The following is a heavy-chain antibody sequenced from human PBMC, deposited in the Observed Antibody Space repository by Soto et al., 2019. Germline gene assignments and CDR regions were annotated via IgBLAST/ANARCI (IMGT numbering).Heavy chain of an antibody. CDR1: GGTFSSYA. Sequence: GASVKVSCTASGGTFSSYAISWVRQAPGQGLEWMGGIIPIFGTANYAQKFQGRVTITADESTSTAYMELSSLRSEDTAVYYCARGGGYDTRYYYYGMDVWGQGTTVTVSS. D-gene: IGHD5-12*01. J-gene: IGHJ6*02. CDR2: IIPIFGTA. V-gene: IGHV1-69*13. CDR3: ARGGGYDTRYYYYGMDV.